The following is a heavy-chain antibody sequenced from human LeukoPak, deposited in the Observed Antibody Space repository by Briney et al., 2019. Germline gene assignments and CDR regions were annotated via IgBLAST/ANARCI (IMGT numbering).Heavy chain of an antibody. CDR1: GFTFSSYA. D-gene: IGHD3-9*01. J-gene: IGHJ5*02. V-gene: IGHV3-48*04. CDR2: ISSSGSTI. CDR3: ARVKSYDILTGYYEVGWFDP. Sequence: GGSLRLSCAASGFTFSSYAMSWVRQAPGKGLEWVSYISSSGSTIYYADSVKGRFTISRDNAKNSLYLQMNSLRAEDAAVYYCARVKSYDILTGYYEVGWFDPWGQGTLVTVSS.